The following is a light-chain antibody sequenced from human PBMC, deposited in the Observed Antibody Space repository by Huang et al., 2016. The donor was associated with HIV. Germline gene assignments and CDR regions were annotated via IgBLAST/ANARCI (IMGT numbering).Light chain of an antibody. CDR2: DAS. CDR3: QQRSNWPPT. V-gene: IGKV3-11*01. Sequence: EIVLTQSPATLSLSPGERVTLSCRASQSVSSYLARYQQKPGQAPRLLIYDASTRATGVPARFSGSGSGTDFSLTISSLEPEDFAVYYCQQRSNWPPTFGGGTKVEIK. J-gene: IGKJ4*01. CDR1: QSVSSY.